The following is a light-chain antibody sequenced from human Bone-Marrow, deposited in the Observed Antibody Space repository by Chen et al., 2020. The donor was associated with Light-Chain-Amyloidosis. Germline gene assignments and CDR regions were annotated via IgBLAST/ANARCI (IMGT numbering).Light chain of an antibody. CDR3: SSYTITNTLV. J-gene: IGLJ1*01. Sequence: QSARTQPASVSGTPGQSITISCTGTSSDVGGDNHVSWYPQHPAKAPNLMIYEVTNRPSWVPDRFSGSKSDNTASLTISGLQTEDEADYFCSSYTITNTLVFGSGTRVTVL. CDR1: SSDVGGDNH. V-gene: IGLV2-14*01. CDR2: EVT.